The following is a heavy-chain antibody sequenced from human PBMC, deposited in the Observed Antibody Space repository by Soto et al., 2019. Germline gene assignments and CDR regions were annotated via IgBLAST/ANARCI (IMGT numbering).Heavy chain of an antibody. J-gene: IGHJ5*01. CDR3: AKEGQAHCSGGSCFSGWFDA. D-gene: IGHD2-15*01. CDR2: TSYDGSKK. V-gene: IGHV3-30*18. CDR1: GFSFRSYA. Sequence: QVQLVESGGGVVQPGKSLRLSCVASGFSFRSYAMHWVRQAPGQGLEWVAFTSYDGSKKDYAASVKGRFTVSRVNFENILYLEMNSLRPEDTAVYYCAKEGQAHCSGGSCFSGWFDAWGHGTQVTVSS.